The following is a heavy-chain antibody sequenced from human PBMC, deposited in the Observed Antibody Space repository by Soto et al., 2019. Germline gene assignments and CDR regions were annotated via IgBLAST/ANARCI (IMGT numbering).Heavy chain of an antibody. CDR1: GFTFSNAW. Sequence: GGSLRLSCAASGFTFSNAWMSWVRQAPGKGLEWVGRIKSKTDGGTTDYAAPVKGRFTISRDDSKNTLYLQMNSLKTEDTAVYYCTTGDFDILTGLEAFDIWGQGTMVTVSS. D-gene: IGHD3-9*01. CDR3: TTGDFDILTGLEAFDI. CDR2: IKSKTDGGTT. J-gene: IGHJ3*02. V-gene: IGHV3-15*01.